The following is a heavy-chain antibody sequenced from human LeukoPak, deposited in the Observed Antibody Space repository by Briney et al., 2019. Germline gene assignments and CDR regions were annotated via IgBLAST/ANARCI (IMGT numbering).Heavy chain of an antibody. CDR2: INPNSGAT. CDR3: ARVVSLVVAATPSDY. V-gene: IGHV1-2*02. Sequence: GASVKVSCKASGYTFTGYYMHWVRQAPGQGLEWMGWINPNSGATNYAQKFQGRVTMTRDTSLSTAYMELSRLRSDDTAVYYCARVVSLVVAATPSDYWGQGTLVTVSS. CDR1: GYTFTGYY. D-gene: IGHD2-15*01. J-gene: IGHJ4*02.